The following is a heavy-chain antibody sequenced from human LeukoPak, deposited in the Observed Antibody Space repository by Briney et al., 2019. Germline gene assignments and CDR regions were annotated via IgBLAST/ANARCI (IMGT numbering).Heavy chain of an antibody. CDR1: GFTVSSNY. D-gene: IGHD3-16*01. CDR3: ARVGGMRAYYYYGTDV. V-gene: IGHV3-53*01. J-gene: IGHJ6*04. Sequence: PGGSLRLSCAASGFTVSSNYMSRVRQAPGKGLEWVSVIYSGGSTYYADSVKGRFTISRDNSKNTLYLQMNSLRAEDTAVYYCARVGGMRAYYYYGTDVWGKGTTVTVSS. CDR2: IYSGGST.